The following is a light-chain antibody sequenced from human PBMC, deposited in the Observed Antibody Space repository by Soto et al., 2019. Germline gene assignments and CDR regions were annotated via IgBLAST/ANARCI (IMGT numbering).Light chain of an antibody. V-gene: IGKV3-20*01. Sequence: EIVLTQSTGTLSLSTGERATLSCRASQSVSSSYLAWYQQKPGQAPRLLIYGASSSATGIPDRFSGSGSGTDFTLTISRLEPEDFAVYYCQQYGSSPYTFGQGTKLEIK. CDR1: QSVSSSY. CDR2: GAS. CDR3: QQYGSSPYT. J-gene: IGKJ2*01.